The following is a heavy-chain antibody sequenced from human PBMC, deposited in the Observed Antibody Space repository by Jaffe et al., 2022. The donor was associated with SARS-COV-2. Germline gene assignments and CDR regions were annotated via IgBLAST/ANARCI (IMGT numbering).Heavy chain of an antibody. D-gene: IGHD1-26*01. J-gene: IGHJ6*02. CDR2: INPSTGDT. CDR3: AAGGIIVPTAPLDYTLDV. Sequence: QVQLVQSGAELKKPGTSVKVSCRASGYTFTGYFIKWVRQAPGQGLEWMGLINPSTGDTKYAQKFQGWVTMTRDTSISTAYLEVNGLKFDDTAVYYCAAGGIIVPTAPLDYTLDVWGQGTTVTVSS. CDR1: GYTFTGYF. V-gene: IGHV1-2*04.